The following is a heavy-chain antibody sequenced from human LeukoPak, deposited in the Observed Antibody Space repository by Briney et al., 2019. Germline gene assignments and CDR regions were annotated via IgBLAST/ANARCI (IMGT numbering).Heavy chain of an antibody. V-gene: IGHV3-23*01. Sequence: GGSLRLSCAASGFTFSSYAMSWVRQAPGKGLEWVSAISSSGGSTYYADSVKGRFTISRDNSKNTLYVQMKSLRAEDTAVYYCARDNSLMGFEYWGQGSLVTVSS. J-gene: IGHJ4*02. CDR2: ISSSGGST. CDR3: ARDNSLMGFEY. CDR1: GFTFSSYA. D-gene: IGHD3-16*01.